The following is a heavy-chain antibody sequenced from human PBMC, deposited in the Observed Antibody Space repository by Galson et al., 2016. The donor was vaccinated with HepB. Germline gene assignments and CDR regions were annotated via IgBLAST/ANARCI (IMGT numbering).Heavy chain of an antibody. CDR1: GFSFSTYN. Sequence: SLRLSFAASGFSFSTYNMNWVRQAPGKGLEWLSYIGRSGSPIYYADSVKGRFTVSRDNAKNSLYLQMNGLRDEDTAVYYCARDYYRSGSYSFDYWGQGMLVTGSS. CDR3: ARDYYRSGSYSFDY. D-gene: IGHD3-10*01. J-gene: IGHJ4*02. V-gene: IGHV3-48*02. CDR2: IGRSGSPI.